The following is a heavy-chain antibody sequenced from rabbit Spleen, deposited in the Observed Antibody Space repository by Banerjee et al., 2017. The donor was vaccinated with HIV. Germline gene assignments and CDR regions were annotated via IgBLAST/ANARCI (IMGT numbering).Heavy chain of an antibody. D-gene: IGHD6-1*01. J-gene: IGHJ4*01. V-gene: IGHV1S43*01. CDR1: GLDFSSSYY. Sequence: QQQLEESGGGLVQPEGSLTLTCKASGLDFSSSYYMCWVRQAPGKGLDLIACIHSKNGDTWYASWAKGRFTIARSTSLNTVTLQMTSLTAADTATYFCARDRDIASYNSYYFDLWGPGTLVTVS. CDR2: IHSKNGDT. CDR3: ARDRDIASYNSYYFDL.